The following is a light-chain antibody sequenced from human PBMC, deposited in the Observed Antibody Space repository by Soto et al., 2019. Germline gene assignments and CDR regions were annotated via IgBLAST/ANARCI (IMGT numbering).Light chain of an antibody. J-gene: IGKJ1*01. CDR3: QQYDTYWT. CDR2: DAS. CDR1: QGISSW. Sequence: DIQMTQSPSSVSASVGDRVTITCRASQGISSWLAWYQQKPGKAPELLIYDASSLKSGVPSTFSGSGSGTEFTLTISSLQPDDFATYYCQQYDTYWTFGQGTKVDIK. V-gene: IGKV1-5*01.